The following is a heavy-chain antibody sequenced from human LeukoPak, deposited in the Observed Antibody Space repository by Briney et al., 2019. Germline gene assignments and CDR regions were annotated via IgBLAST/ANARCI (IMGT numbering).Heavy chain of an antibody. V-gene: IGHV3-30*02. CDR2: IRYDGSNK. CDR1: GFTFSSYG. CDR3: AKEDCGGDCRSYYFDY. J-gene: IGHJ4*02. Sequence: GGSLRLSCAASGFTFSSYGMHWVRQAPGKGLEWVAFIRYDGSNKYYADSVKGRFTISRDNSKNTLYLQMNSLRAEGTAVYYCAKEDCGGDCRSYYFDYWGQGTLVTVSS. D-gene: IGHD2-21*01.